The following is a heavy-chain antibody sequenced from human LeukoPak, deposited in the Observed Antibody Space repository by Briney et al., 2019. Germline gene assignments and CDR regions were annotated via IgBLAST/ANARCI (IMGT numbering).Heavy chain of an antibody. V-gene: IGHV3-11*04. CDR1: GFTFSDYY. J-gene: IGHJ3*02. CDR2: ISSSGSTI. D-gene: IGHD2-21*02. CDR3: ARQGVVVTAANAFDI. Sequence: KPGGSLRLSCAASGFTFSDYYMSWIRQAPGKGLEWVSYISSSGSTIYYADSVKGRFTISRDSAKNSLYLQMNSLRAEVTAVYYCARQGVVVTAANAFDIWGQGTMVTVSS.